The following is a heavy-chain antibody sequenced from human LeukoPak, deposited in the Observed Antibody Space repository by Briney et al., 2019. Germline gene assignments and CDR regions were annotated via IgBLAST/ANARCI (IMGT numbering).Heavy chain of an antibody. Sequence: SETLSLTCTDSGGSISSYYWSWIRQPPGKGLEWIGYIYYSGSTNYNPSLKSRVTISVDTSKNQFSLKLSSVTAADTAVYYCARDRAFDIWGQGTMVTVSS. V-gene: IGHV4-59*01. CDR3: ARDRAFDI. J-gene: IGHJ3*02. CDR2: IYYSGST. CDR1: GGSISSYY.